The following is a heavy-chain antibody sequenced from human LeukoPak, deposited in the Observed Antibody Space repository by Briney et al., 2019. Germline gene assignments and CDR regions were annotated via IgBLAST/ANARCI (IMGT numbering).Heavy chain of an antibody. V-gene: IGHV4-59*01. CDR3: ARFDGSGRYYYYGMDV. CDR1: GGSISSYY. D-gene: IGHD3-10*01. J-gene: IGHJ6*02. Sequence: PSETLSLTCTVSGGSISSYYWSWIRQPPGKGLEWIGYIYYSGSTNYNPSLKSRVTISVDTSKNQFSLKLSSVTAADTAVYYCARFDGSGRYYYYGMDVWGQGTTVTVSS. CDR2: IYYSGST.